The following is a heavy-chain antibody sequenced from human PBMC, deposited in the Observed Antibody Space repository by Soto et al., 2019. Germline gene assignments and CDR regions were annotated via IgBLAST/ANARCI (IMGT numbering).Heavy chain of an antibody. V-gene: IGHV2-5*02. Sequence: QITLKESGPTLVKPTQTLTLTCTFSGFLLSTSGVGVGWIRQPPGKALEWLAILYWDDDERYSPSLKTRLTITKDTSKSQVVLTMTKMDPVDTATYYCAHRQDGVFDYWGQGTLVTVSS. CDR2: LYWDDDE. J-gene: IGHJ4*02. D-gene: IGHD3-10*01. CDR1: GFLLSTSGVG. CDR3: AHRQDGVFDY.